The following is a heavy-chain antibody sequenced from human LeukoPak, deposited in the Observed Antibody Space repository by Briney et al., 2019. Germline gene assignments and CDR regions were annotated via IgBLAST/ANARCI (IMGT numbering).Heavy chain of an antibody. V-gene: IGHV3-74*01. CDR3: ARGPMTYYYGSGSFHFDY. Sequence: GGSLRLSCAASGFTFSSYWMHWVRQAPGKGLVWVSRINSDGSSTSYADSVKGRFTISRDNAKNTLYLQMNSLRAEDTAVYYCARGPMTYYYGSGSFHFDYWGQGTLVTVSS. J-gene: IGHJ4*02. D-gene: IGHD3-10*01. CDR2: INSDGSST. CDR1: GFTFSSYW.